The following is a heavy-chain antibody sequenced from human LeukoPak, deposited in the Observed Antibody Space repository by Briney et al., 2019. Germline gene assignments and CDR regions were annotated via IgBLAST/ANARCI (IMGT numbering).Heavy chain of an antibody. CDR3: ARDRDNCSGGSCYYYYMDV. V-gene: IGHV1-2*02. D-gene: IGHD2-15*01. J-gene: IGHJ6*03. Sequence: ASVKVSCKTSGYTFTGYYMHWVRQAPGQGLEWMGWINPNSGGTNYAQKFQGRVTMTRDTSISTAYMELSRLRSDDTAVYYCARDRDNCSGGSCYYYYMDVWGKGTTVTISS. CDR2: INPNSGGT. CDR1: GYTFTGYY.